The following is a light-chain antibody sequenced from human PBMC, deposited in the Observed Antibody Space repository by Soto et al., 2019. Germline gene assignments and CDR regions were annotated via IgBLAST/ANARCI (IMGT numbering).Light chain of an antibody. V-gene: IGKV1-5*01. CDR2: DAS. Sequence: DIQMTQSPSTLSASVGDRVTITCRASQSISSWLAWYQQKPGKAPKLLIYDASSLESGVPSRFSGSGSGTEFTPTISSLQPDDFATYYCQQYNSYSLFGGGTKVEIK. CDR3: QQYNSYSL. CDR1: QSISSW. J-gene: IGKJ4*01.